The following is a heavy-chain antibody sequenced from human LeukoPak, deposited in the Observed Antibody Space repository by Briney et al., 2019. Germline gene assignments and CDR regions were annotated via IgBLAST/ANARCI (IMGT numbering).Heavy chain of an antibody. CDR1: GFTFSSYL. D-gene: IGHD1-26*01. CDR3: ARSGSYLDFDY. Sequence: GGSLRLSCAASGFTFSSYLMHWVRQAPGKGLEWVSGISWNSESIGYADSVKGRFTISRDNAKSSLFLQMDSLRPEDTAFYFCARSGSYLDFDYWGQGTLVTVSS. V-gene: IGHV3-9*01. J-gene: IGHJ4*02. CDR2: ISWNSESI.